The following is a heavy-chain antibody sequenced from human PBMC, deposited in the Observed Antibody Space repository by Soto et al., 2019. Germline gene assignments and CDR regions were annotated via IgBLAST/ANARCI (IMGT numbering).Heavy chain of an antibody. V-gene: IGHV3-23*01. CDR2: ISPGGDST. CDR3: AKALGNPYYYYYMDV. CDR1: GFNFNIYA. Sequence: EVQLLESGGGLVQPGGSLRLSCAASGFNFNIYAMTWLRQAPGKGLEWVSTISPGGDSTYFADSVKGRVTISRDNSKNTRSLQMHSRRAEDTATYFCAKALGNPYYYYYMDVWGTGTTVSVSS. D-gene: IGHD1-1*01. J-gene: IGHJ6*03.